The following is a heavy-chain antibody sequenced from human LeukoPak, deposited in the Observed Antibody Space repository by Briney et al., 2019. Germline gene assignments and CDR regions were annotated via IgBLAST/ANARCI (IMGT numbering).Heavy chain of an antibody. J-gene: IGHJ4*02. CDR1: GGSISSGGYY. D-gene: IGHD6-6*01. Sequence: PSQTLSLTCTVSGGSISSGGYYWSWIRQHPGKGLEWIGYIYYSGSTYYNPSLKSRVTISVDTSKNQFSLKLSSVTAADTAAYYCARFIAARRGPPYFDYWGQGTLVTVSS. CDR3: ARFIAARRGPPYFDY. V-gene: IGHV4-31*03. CDR2: IYYSGST.